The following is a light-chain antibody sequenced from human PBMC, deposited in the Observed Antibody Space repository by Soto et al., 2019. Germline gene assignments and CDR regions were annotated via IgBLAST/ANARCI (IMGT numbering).Light chain of an antibody. CDR2: DAS. V-gene: IGKV3-11*01. J-gene: IGKJ1*01. Sequence: EIVLTQSPATLSLSPGERATLSCRASQSVSSYLAWYQQKPGQAPRLLIYDASNRATVIPARFSGSGSGTDCTLTISSLEPEDFAVYYCQQRSNCPWTFGQGTKVAIK. CDR1: QSVSSY. CDR3: QQRSNCPWT.